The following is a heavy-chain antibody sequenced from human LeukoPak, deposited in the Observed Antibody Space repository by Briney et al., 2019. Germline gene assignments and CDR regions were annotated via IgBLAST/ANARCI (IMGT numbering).Heavy chain of an antibody. CDR2: TYYRSTWYN. Sequence: SQTLSLTCAISGDSVSINSVTWNWIRQSPSRGLEWLGRTYYRSTWYNDYAVSVRGRITVNPDTSKNQFSLHLNSVTAADTAVYYCARQKDLVGATHFDYWGQGTLVTVSS. CDR3: ARQKDLVGATHFDY. D-gene: IGHD1-26*01. J-gene: IGHJ4*02. V-gene: IGHV6-1*01. CDR1: GDSVSINSVT.